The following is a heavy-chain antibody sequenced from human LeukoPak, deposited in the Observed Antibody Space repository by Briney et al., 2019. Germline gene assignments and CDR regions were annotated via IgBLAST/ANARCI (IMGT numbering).Heavy chain of an antibody. D-gene: IGHD2-8*02. CDR3: ASLGSAWWFY. CDR2: IKQDGSER. Sequence: PEGSLRLSCAASGFIFNRYWMSWVRQAPGKRPEWVATIKQDGSERCYGASVKGRFTISRDNANTALYLQMDSLRVEDPASYYCASLGSAWWFYRGQGTLVTVST. CDR1: GFIFNRYW. V-gene: IGHV3-7*01. J-gene: IGHJ4*02.